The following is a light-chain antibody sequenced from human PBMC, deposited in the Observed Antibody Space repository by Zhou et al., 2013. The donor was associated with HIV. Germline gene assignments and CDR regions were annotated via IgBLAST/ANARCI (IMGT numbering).Light chain of an antibody. J-gene: IGKJ2*01. CDR3: QQYNNWPPYT. V-gene: IGKV3-15*01. CDR2: GAS. CDR1: QSVSSN. Sequence: EIVMTQSPATLSVSPRERATLSCRASQSVSSNLAWYQQKPGQAPRLLIYGASTRATGIPARFSGSGSGTEFTLTISSMQSEDFAVYYCQQYNNWPPYTFGQGTKLGDQT.